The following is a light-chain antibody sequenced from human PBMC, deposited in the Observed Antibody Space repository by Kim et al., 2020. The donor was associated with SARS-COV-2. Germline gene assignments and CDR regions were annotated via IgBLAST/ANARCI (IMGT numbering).Light chain of an antibody. CDR3: QQYDNWPGT. CDR2: GAS. CDR1: QTVSTN. Sequence: EIVMTQSPATLSVSPGARATLSCRASQTVSTNLAWYQQTPGQAPKLLIFGASTRATGIPARFSGSGSGTEFTITINSLQSEDFAVYYCQQYDNWPGTFGEGTKVDIK. J-gene: IGKJ1*01. V-gene: IGKV3-15*01.